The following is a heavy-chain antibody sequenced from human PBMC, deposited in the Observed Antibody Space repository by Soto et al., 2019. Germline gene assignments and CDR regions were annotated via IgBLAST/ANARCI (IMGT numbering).Heavy chain of an antibody. D-gene: IGHD3-3*01. CDR3: ARDTQPNYDFWSGYYFGYFQH. CDR1: GFTFSSYW. V-gene: IGHV3-7*01. CDR2: IKQDGSEK. J-gene: IGHJ1*01. Sequence: GGSLRLSCAASGFTFSSYWMSWVRQAPGKGLEWGANIKQDGSEKYYVDSVKGRFTISRDNAKNSLYLQMNSLRAEDTAVYYCARDTQPNYDFWSGYYFGYFQHWGQGTLVTVSS.